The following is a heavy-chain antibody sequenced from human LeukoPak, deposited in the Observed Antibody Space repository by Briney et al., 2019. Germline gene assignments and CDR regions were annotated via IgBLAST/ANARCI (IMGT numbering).Heavy chain of an antibody. J-gene: IGHJ5*02. V-gene: IGHV4-61*02. CDR1: GDSFSSGSYY. D-gene: IGHD3-10*01. CDR2: IYTSGTT. CDR3: ARDGGLYYYGSGTHLFNWFDP. Sequence: SETLSLTCTVSGDSFSSGSYYWSWIWQPAGKGLEWIGRIYTSGTTDYNPSLQSRVTISVDTSKNQFSLNLSSVTAADTAVYYCARDGGLYYYGSGTHLFNWFDPWGQGTLATVSS.